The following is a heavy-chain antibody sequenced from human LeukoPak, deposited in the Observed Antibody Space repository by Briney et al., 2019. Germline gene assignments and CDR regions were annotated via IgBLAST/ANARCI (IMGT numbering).Heavy chain of an antibody. J-gene: IGHJ6*02. D-gene: IGHD5/OR15-5a*01. CDR1: GFTFSDYS. V-gene: IGHV3-21*01. CDR2: ISSSSDYI. Sequence: GGSLRLSCPASGFTFSDYSMSWVRQAPGKGLEWVSSISSSSDYIYYADSVKGRFTISRDNARNSLYLQMNSLRAEDTAVYYCARSRSVSNYKGMDVWSQGTTVTVSS. CDR3: ARSRSVSNYKGMDV.